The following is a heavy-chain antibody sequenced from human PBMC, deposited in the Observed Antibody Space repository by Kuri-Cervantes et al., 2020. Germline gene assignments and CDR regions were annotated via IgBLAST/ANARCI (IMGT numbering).Heavy chain of an antibody. Sequence: ASVKVSCKASGYTFTSYGISWVRQAPGQGLEWMGWISAYNGNTNYAQKLQGRVTMITDTSTSTAYMELSSLRSEDTAVYYCARDRIKRPYSSSSEYFDLWGRGTLVTVSS. J-gene: IGHJ2*01. CDR3: ARDRIKRPYSSSSEYFDL. CDR2: ISAYNGNT. D-gene: IGHD6-6*01. CDR1: GYTFTSYG. V-gene: IGHV1-18*01.